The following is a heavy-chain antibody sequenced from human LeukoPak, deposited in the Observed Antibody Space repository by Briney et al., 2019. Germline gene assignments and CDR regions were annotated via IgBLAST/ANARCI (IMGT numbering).Heavy chain of an antibody. CDR1: GFTFSSYW. CDR2: IYSGGST. D-gene: IGHD6-13*01. J-gene: IGHJ4*02. Sequence: GGSLRLSCAASGFTFSSYWMHWVRQAPGKGLEWVSVIYSGGSTYYADSVKGRFTISRDNSKNTLYLQMNSLRAEDTAVYYCARDSIAAAGTDYWGQGTLVTVSS. CDR3: ARDSIAAAGTDY. V-gene: IGHV3-66*01.